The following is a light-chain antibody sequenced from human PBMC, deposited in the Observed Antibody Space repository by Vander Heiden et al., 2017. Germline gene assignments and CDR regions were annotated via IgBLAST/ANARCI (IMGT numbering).Light chain of an antibody. CDR1: SGHSTYL. CDR2: VERRGNY. V-gene: IGLV4-60*02. Sequence: QPVVTQSSSASASLGSSVRLTCTLSSGHSTYLIAWHQQQPGKAARYWMKVERRGNYNKGSGVHDRVSGSSRGGDRYHTISNLQFEDEAEYYCEAGDDDSWVVGGGTKLTVL. CDR3: EAGDDDSWV. J-gene: IGLJ3*02.